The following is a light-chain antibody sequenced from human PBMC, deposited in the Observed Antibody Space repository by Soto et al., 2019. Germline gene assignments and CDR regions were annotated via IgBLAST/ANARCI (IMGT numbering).Light chain of an antibody. CDR1: QSVSSSY. J-gene: IGKJ1*01. Sequence: EIVLTQSPGTLSLSPGERATLSCRASQSVSSSYLAWYQQKPGQAPRLLSNGASRRAAGIPDRFTGSGSGTDFTLTISRLEPEDFAVYYCQQYGNSPWTFGQGTKVEIK. V-gene: IGKV3-20*01. CDR3: QQYGNSPWT. CDR2: GAS.